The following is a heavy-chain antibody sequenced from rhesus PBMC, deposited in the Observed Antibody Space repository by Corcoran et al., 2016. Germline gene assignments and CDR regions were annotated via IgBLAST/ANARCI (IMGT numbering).Heavy chain of an antibody. Sequence: QVQLQESGPGLVKPSETLSLTCAVSGGSITSGYYYWSWIRQPPGKGLEWIGYITYSWSTSYNPSLQSRVTISIDTSKNQFSLKLSSVTAADTAVYYCAIVSGTTDYWGQGVLVTVSS. CDR3: AIVSGTTDY. D-gene: IGHD1-26*01. J-gene: IGHJ4*01. CDR2: ITYSWST. CDR1: GGSITSGYYY. V-gene: IGHV4-122*02.